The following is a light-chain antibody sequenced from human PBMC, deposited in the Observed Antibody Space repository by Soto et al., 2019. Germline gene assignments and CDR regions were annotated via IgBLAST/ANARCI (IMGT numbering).Light chain of an antibody. V-gene: IGKV1-39*01. CDR3: QQGYITPIT. J-gene: IGKJ5*01. CDR1: QTINNY. CDR2: AAS. Sequence: DIQMTQSPSSLSASVGDRVTISCRASQTINNYVNWYQQRLGEAPRLVIYAASNLQNGVPSRFSGSGSGADFTLTISSLQPEDIATYYCQQGYITPITFGQGTRLEIK.